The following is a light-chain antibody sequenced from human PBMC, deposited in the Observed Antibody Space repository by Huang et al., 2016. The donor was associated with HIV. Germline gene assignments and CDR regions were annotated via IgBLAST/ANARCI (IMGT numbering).Light chain of an antibody. Sequence: EIVLTQSPATLSLSPGERATLSCRASQSVSSYLAWYQQKPGQAPRLLISDASYRATVFPFRFSVSGSGTDFTLPISSLEPEDFAVYHCQQRTDWPAFGQGTRLEIK. CDR3: QQRTDWPA. J-gene: IGKJ5*01. V-gene: IGKV3-11*01. CDR2: DAS. CDR1: QSVSSY.